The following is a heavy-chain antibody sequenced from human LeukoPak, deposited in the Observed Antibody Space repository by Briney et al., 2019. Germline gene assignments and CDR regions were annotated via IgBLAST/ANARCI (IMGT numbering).Heavy chain of an antibody. CDR1: GFTFSSYS. V-gene: IGHV3-23*01. D-gene: IGHD6-19*01. CDR2: ISGSGGST. CDR3: AKKFSSGSQLFDY. Sequence: GESLRLSCAASGFTFSSYSMNWVRQAPGKGLEWVSAISGSGGSTYYADSVKGRFTISRDNSKNTLYLQMNSLRAEDTAVYYCAKKFSSGSQLFDYWGQGTLVTVSS. J-gene: IGHJ4*02.